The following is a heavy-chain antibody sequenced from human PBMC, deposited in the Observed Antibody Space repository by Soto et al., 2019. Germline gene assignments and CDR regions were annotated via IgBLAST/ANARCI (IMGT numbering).Heavy chain of an antibody. CDR2: IYYSGST. V-gene: IGHV4-39*01. D-gene: IGHD2-2*01. J-gene: IGHJ4*02. CDR3: AQAGVFRGYCSSTSCPLDY. Sequence: PSETLSLTCTVSGGSISSSSYYWGWIRQPPGKGLEWIGSIYYSGSTYYNPSLKSRVTISVDTSKNQFSLKLSSVTAADTAVYYCAQAGVFRGYCSSTSCPLDYWGQETLVTVSS. CDR1: GGSISSSSYY.